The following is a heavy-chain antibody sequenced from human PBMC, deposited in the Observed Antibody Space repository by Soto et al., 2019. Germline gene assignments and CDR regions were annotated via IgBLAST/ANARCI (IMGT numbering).Heavy chain of an antibody. Sequence: SETLSLTCTVSGGSISSGDYYWSWIRQPPGKGLEWIGYIYYSGSTYYNPSLKSRVTISVDTSKNQFSLKLSSVTAADTAVYYCARVQSGYDSGFDPWGQGTLVTVSS. V-gene: IGHV4-30-4*01. J-gene: IGHJ5*02. CDR2: IYYSGST. CDR1: GGSISSGDYY. D-gene: IGHD5-12*01. CDR3: ARVQSGYDSGFDP.